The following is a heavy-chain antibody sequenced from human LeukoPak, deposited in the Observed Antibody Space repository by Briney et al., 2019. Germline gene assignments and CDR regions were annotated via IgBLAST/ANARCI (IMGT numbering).Heavy chain of an antibody. V-gene: IGHV3-30*18. J-gene: IGHJ4*02. CDR1: GFTFSSYG. CDR2: TSYDGSNK. Sequence: TGGSLRLSCAASGFTFSSYGMHWVRQAPGKGLEWVAVTSYDGSNKYYADSVKGRFTISRDNSKNTLYLQMNSLRAEDTAVYYCAKASSYSSGWYPKNWGQGTLVTVSP. CDR3: AKASSYSSGWYPKN. D-gene: IGHD6-19*01.